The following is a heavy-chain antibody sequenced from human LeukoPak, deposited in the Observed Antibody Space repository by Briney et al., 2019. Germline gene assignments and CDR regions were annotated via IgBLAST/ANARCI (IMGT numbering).Heavy chain of an antibody. D-gene: IGHD2-15*01. CDR3: AKDESGGSSRDYFDY. J-gene: IGHJ4*02. Sequence: GGSLRLSCAASGFTFSSYAMSWVRQAPGKGLEWVSAISDSGGSTYYADSVKGRFTISRDNSKNTLYLQMDSLRAEDTAVYYCAKDESGGSSRDYFDYWGQGTLVTVSS. V-gene: IGHV3-23*01. CDR1: GFTFSSYA. CDR2: ISDSGGST.